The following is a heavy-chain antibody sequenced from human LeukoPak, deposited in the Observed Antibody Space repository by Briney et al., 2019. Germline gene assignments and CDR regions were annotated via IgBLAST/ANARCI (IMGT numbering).Heavy chain of an antibody. D-gene: IGHD6-13*01. CDR1: GGSISSSSYY. J-gene: IGHJ4*02. CDR2: IYYSGST. Sequence: SETLSLTCTVSGGSISSSSYYWGWIRQPPGKGLEWIGSIYYSGSTYYNPSLKSRVTISVDTPKNQFSLKLSSVTAADTAVYYCARLIIAAAGTGFDYWGQGTLVTVSS. V-gene: IGHV4-39*01. CDR3: ARLIIAAAGTGFDY.